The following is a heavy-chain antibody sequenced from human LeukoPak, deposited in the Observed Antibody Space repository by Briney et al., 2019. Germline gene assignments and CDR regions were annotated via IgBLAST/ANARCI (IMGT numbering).Heavy chain of an antibody. CDR2: ISWNSGSI. Sequence: HPGGSLRLSCAASGFTFDDYAMHWVWQAPGKGLEWVSGISWNSGSIGYADSVKGRFTISRDNAKNSLYLQMNSLRAEDTALYYCAKSRMATIIRGYFDYWGQGTLVTVSS. CDR1: GFTFDDYA. J-gene: IGHJ4*02. D-gene: IGHD5-24*01. V-gene: IGHV3-9*01. CDR3: AKSRMATIIRGYFDY.